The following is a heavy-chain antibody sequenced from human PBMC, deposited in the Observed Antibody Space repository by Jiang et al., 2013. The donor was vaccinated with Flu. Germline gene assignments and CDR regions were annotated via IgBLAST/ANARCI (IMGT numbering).Heavy chain of an antibody. CDR3: ARAEGYCSGGSCYYGGDWYFDL. Sequence: SGAEVKKPGASVKVSCKASGYTFTGYYMHWVRQAPGQGLEWMGWINPNSGGTNYAQKFQGWVTMTRDTSISTAYMELSRLRSDDTAVYYCARAEGYCSGGSCYYGGDWYFDLWGRGTLVTVSS. D-gene: IGHD2-15*01. V-gene: IGHV1-2*04. CDR1: GYTFTGYY. CDR2: INPNSGGT. J-gene: IGHJ2*01.